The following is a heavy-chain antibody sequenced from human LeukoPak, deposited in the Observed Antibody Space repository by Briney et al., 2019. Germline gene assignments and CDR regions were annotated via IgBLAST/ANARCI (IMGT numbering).Heavy chain of an antibody. D-gene: IGHD2-8*01. CDR1: GYTFSGSY. Sequence: ASVKVSCKASGYTFSGSYIHWVRQAPGQGLEWLGRINPNSGDTNYAQNFHGRVTMTRETSITTTYMELNSLTSDETAVYFCARSAEHCNNGVCFTDYYMDVWGKGTTVTVSS. V-gene: IGHV1-2*06. J-gene: IGHJ6*03. CDR3: ARSAEHCNNGVCFTDYYMDV. CDR2: INPNSGDT.